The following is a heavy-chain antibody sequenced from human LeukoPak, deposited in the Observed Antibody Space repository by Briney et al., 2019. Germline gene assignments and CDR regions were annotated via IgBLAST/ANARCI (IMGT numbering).Heavy chain of an antibody. D-gene: IGHD1-26*01. CDR1: GFTFTSHW. CDR3: ARVKDGGTLDQ. Sequence: GGSLRLSCSASGFTFTSHWMTWVRQAPGKGLEWVANVKQDESEKNYVDSVKGRFTISRDNAKNSLSLQMNSLRAEDTAVYYCARVKDGGTLDQWGQGTLVTVSS. V-gene: IGHV3-7*03. J-gene: IGHJ4*02. CDR2: VKQDESEK.